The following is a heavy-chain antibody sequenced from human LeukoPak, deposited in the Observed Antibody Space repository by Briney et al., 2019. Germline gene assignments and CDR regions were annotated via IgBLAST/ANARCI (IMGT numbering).Heavy chain of an antibody. CDR2: IYYSGST. CDR3: ARALGSTRGWFDP. Sequence: SETLSLTCTVSGGSISSSSYYWGWIRQPPGKGLEWIGSIYYSGSTYYNPSLKSRVTISVDTSKNQFSLKLSSVTAADTAVYYCARALGSTRGWFDPWGQGTLVTVSS. CDR1: GGSISSSSYY. V-gene: IGHV4-39*07. D-gene: IGHD2-2*01. J-gene: IGHJ5*02.